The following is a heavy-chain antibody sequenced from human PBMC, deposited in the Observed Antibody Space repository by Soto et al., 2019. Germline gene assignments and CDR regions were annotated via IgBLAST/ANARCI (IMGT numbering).Heavy chain of an antibody. D-gene: IGHD7-27*01. CDR2: ISGSGSST. J-gene: IGHJ4*02. CDR1: GFTFSSYT. V-gene: IGHV3-23*01. CDR3: AKAWGIDY. Sequence: EVQLLESGGGLVEPGGSRRLSCAASGFTFSSYTMSWVRQAPGKGLEWVSTISGSGSSTYSADSVKGRFTISRDNSKNTLYLQMNSLRVEYTAIYYCAKAWGIDYWGQGPLVTVSS.